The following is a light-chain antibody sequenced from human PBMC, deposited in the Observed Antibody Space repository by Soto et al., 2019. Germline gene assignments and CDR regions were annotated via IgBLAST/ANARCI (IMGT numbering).Light chain of an antibody. CDR2: GAS. Sequence: EVVMTHAPARLCVSPGDAAALSCRATQSVDSSLAWYQQKPGQAPRRLISGASTRDSAIPARFSGSGSGTEYALTISSLQSEDFAVYYCHKYNNWSRPFGQGTKVDIK. V-gene: IGKV3-15*01. CDR1: QSVDSS. CDR3: HKYNNWSRP. J-gene: IGKJ1*01.